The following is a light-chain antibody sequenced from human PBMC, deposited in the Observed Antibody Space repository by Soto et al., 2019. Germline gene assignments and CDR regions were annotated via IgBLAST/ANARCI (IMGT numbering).Light chain of an antibody. CDR1: QSVSSD. CDR2: GAS. V-gene: IGKV3-15*01. Sequence: ETVMTQSSATLSVSPGERATLSCRASQSVSSDLAWYQQRPGQAPRVLIYGASTRATGFPARFSGSGSGTEFTLTISSLQSEDFAIYYCQQYNNWPRTFGQGTKVDIK. J-gene: IGKJ1*01. CDR3: QQYNNWPRT.